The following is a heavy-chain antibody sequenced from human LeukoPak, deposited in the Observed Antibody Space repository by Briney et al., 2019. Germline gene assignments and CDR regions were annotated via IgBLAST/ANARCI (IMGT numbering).Heavy chain of an antibody. CDR2: IIPIFGTA. Sequence: ASVKVSCKASGGTFSSYAISWVRQAPGQGLEWMGGIIPIFGTANYAQKFQGRVTITADESTSTAYMELSSLRSEDTAVYYCASSLAVAGANTFDYWGQGTLVTVSS. CDR1: GGTFSSYA. J-gene: IGHJ4*02. D-gene: IGHD6-19*01. CDR3: ASSLAVAGANTFDY. V-gene: IGHV1-69*13.